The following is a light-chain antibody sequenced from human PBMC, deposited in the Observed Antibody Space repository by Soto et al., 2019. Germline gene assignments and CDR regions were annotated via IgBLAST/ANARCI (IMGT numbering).Light chain of an antibody. CDR2: EVS. Sequence: QSVLTQPASVSGSPGQSITISCTGTSSDVGSHSLVSWYQQQPGKAPKLIISEVSNRPSGVSDRFSGSKSGNTASLTISGLQAEDEADYYCCSHAGRRTWVFGGGTKLTVL. V-gene: IGLV2-23*02. CDR3: CSHAGRRTWV. J-gene: IGLJ2*01. CDR1: SSDVGSHSL.